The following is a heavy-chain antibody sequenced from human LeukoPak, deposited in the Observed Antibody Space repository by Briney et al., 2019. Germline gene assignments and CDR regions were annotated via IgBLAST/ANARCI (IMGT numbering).Heavy chain of an antibody. J-gene: IGHJ4*02. D-gene: IGHD5-18*01. CDR3: AIYSYGLYYFDY. V-gene: IGHV1-69*06. Sequence: SVKVSCKASGGTFSSYAISWVRQAPGQGLEWMGGITPIFGTANYAQKFQGRVTITADKSTSTAYMELSSLRSEDTAVYYCAIYSYGLYYFDYWGQGTLVTVSS. CDR1: GGTFSSYA. CDR2: ITPIFGTA.